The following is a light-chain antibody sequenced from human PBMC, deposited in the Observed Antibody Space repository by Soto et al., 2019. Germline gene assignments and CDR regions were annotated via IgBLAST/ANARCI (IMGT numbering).Light chain of an antibody. J-gene: IGLJ2*01. CDR2: DNN. CDR1: SSNI. CDR3: GTWDTRLSVVV. Sequence: QSVLTQPPSVSAAPGQTVTISCSGSSSNIVSWYQQLPGTAPKLLINDNNKRPSGIPDRFSGSKSGTSATLGITGLQTGDEADYYCGTWDTRLSVVVFGGGTKLTVL. V-gene: IGLV1-51*01.